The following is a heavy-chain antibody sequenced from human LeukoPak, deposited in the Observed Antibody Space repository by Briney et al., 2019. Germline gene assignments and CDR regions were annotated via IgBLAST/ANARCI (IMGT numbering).Heavy chain of an antibody. Sequence: PGGSLRLSCAASGFTFSSYGMNWVRQAPGKGLEWVSSISSSSSYIYYAGSVKGRFTISRDNAKNSLYLQMNSLRTEDTAVYYCARLATNGGYGYWGQGTLVTVSS. CDR3: ARLATNGGYGY. D-gene: IGHD5-12*01. CDR2: ISSSSSYI. V-gene: IGHV3-21*01. J-gene: IGHJ4*02. CDR1: GFTFSSYG.